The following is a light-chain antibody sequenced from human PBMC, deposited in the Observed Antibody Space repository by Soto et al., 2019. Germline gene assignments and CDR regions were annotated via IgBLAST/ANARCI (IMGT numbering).Light chain of an antibody. CDR3: LQVKNFPRT. Sequence: DIQMTQAPSSVSASVGDRVTITCRASQDINNRVAWFQQRPGRAPKYLIQAASILQSGFPSRFSATGSGTDFTLTIDSLQHEDFVTYYCLQVKNFPRTFGQGTKLEIK. CDR2: AAS. CDR1: QDINNR. V-gene: IGKV1-12*01. J-gene: IGKJ1*01.